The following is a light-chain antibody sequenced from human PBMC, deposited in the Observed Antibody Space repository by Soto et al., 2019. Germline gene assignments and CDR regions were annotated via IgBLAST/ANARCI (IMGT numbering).Light chain of an antibody. CDR1: QSVGDY. CDR2: DAS. Sequence: DIVLTQSPSTLSLSPGERATLSCRASQSVGDYLAWYQRKPGQAPRLLIYDASNRATGIPARFSGSGSGTDFTLTISSLEPEDFAVYYCQQSFKLVTFGGGTEVEIK. J-gene: IGKJ4*01. V-gene: IGKV3-11*01. CDR3: QQSFKLVT.